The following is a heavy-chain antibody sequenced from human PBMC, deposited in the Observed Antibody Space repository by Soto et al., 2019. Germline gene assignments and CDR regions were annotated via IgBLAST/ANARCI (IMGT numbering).Heavy chain of an antibody. V-gene: IGHV5-51*01. CDR3: ARQIYDSDTGPNFQYYFDS. CDR2: IYPDDSDT. CDR1: GYGFPNYW. Sequence: GESLKISCKASGYGFPNYWIAWGRQMPGKGLEWMGIIYPDDSDTRYGPSFQGRVTISVDKSIDTAYLQWSSLTASDTAMYYCARQIYDSDTGPNFQYYFDSWGQGTPVTVSS. J-gene: IGHJ4*02. D-gene: IGHD3-22*01.